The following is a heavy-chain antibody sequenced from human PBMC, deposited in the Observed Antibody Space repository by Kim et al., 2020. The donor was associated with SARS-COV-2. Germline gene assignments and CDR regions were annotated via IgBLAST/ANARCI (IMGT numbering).Heavy chain of an antibody. V-gene: IGHV4-59*01. J-gene: IGHJ4*02. Sequence: NPCLKSRVTISVDTCKNKFSLKLSSVTASDTAVYYCARVLEGSSSGWYEDYWGQGPLVTVSS. D-gene: IGHD6-19*01. CDR3: ARVLEGSSSGWYEDY.